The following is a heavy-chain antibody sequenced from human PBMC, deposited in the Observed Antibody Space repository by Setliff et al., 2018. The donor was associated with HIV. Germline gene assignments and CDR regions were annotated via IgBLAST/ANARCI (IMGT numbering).Heavy chain of an antibody. J-gene: IGHJ6*01. CDR3: ARDNSYYYGSGSHYWYGMDV. V-gene: IGHV4-39*02. CDR2: IHYSGST. D-gene: IGHD3-10*01. Sequence: LETLSLTCTVYGGFIKNSNYYWGWIRQPPGKGLEWIGNIHYSGSTYYNPSLKSRVTISVDTSKNQFSLKLSSVTAADTAVYYCARDNSYYYGSGSHYWYGMDVWGQGTTVTVSS. CDR1: GGFIKNSNYY.